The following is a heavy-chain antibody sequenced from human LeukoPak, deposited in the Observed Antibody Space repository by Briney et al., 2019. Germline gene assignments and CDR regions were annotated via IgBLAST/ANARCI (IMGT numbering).Heavy chain of an antibody. CDR1: GGSISSYY. CDR3: ARGLKDYDILTGYYRPPPFDY. Sequence: SETLSLTCTVSGGSISSYYWSWIRQPPGKGLEWIGYIYYSGSTNYNPSLKSRVTISVDTSKNQFSLKLSSVTAADTAVYYCARGLKDYDILTGYYRPPPFDYWGQGTLVTVSS. D-gene: IGHD3-9*01. V-gene: IGHV4-59*01. J-gene: IGHJ4*02. CDR2: IYYSGST.